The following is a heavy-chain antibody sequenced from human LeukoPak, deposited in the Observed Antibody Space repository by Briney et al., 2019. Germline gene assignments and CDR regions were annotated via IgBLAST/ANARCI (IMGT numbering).Heavy chain of an antibody. V-gene: IGHV4-59*01. D-gene: IGHD6-19*01. Sequence: PSETLSLTCTVSGASISSYYWSWIRQPPGKGLEWIGYIYYSGSTNYNPSLKSRVTISVDTSKSQFSLKLSSVTAADTAVYYCARDRAVAGLDYWGQGTLVTVSS. J-gene: IGHJ4*02. CDR3: ARDRAVAGLDY. CDR2: IYYSGST. CDR1: GASISSYY.